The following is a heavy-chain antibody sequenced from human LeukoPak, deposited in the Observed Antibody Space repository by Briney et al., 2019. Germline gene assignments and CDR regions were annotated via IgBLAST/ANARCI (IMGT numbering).Heavy chain of an antibody. CDR1: GFTFGSYG. D-gene: IGHD3-22*01. CDR2: IWYDGSNK. Sequence: GGSLRLSCAASGFTFGSYGMHWVRQAPGKGLEWVAVIWYDGSNKYYADSVKGRFTISRDNSKNTLYLQMNSLRAEDTAVYYCAKDRRPDYYDSSGFIDYWGQGTLVTVSS. V-gene: IGHV3-33*06. J-gene: IGHJ4*02. CDR3: AKDRRPDYYDSSGFIDY.